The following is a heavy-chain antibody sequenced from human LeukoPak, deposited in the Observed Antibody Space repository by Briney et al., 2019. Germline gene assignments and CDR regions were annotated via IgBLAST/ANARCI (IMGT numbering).Heavy chain of an antibody. V-gene: IGHV3-7*01. D-gene: IGHD3-22*01. Sequence: GGSLRLSCAASGFTFSTYWMSWVRQAPGKGLEWVANIKEDGSEKYYGGSVKGRFTISRDNAKNSLYLEMNSLRVEDTAVYYCARDSSGYQWGQGTLVTVSS. CDR2: IKEDGSEK. CDR3: ARDSSGYQ. CDR1: GFTFSTYW. J-gene: IGHJ4*02.